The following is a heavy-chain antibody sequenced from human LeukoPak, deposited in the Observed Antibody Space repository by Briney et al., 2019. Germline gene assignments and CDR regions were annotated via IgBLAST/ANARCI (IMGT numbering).Heavy chain of an antibody. V-gene: IGHV4-59*01. Sequence: SETLSLTCSVSGGSISSYYWSWIRQPPGKGLEWIGYIYYSGSTNCNPSLKSRVTMSVDTSKNQFSLKLSSVTAADTAVYHCAGGGQWLAFDYWGQGTLVTVSS. D-gene: IGHD6-19*01. CDR2: IYYSGST. CDR3: AGGGQWLAFDY. J-gene: IGHJ4*02. CDR1: GGSISSYY.